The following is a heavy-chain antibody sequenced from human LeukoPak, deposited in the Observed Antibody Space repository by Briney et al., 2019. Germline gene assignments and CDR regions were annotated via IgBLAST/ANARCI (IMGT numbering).Heavy chain of an antibody. CDR3: ARVFSHDSSAYYYGQFDY. D-gene: IGHD3-22*01. J-gene: IGHJ4*02. V-gene: IGHV3-20*04. CDR2: INWNGGST. Sequence: PGGSLRLSCAASGFTFDDYGMSWVRQAPGKGLEWVSGINWNGGSTAYADSVKGRLTISRDNAKKSLYLQMNSLRAEDTALYYCARVFSHDSSAYYYGQFDYWGQGTLVTVSS. CDR1: GFTFDDYG.